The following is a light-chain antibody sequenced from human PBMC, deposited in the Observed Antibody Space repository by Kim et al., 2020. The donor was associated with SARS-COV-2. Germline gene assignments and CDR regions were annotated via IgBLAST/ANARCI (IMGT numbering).Light chain of an antibody. CDR1: SFGRKN. V-gene: IGLV3-9*01. CDR2: RDN. J-gene: IGLJ1*01. CDR3: QVWDSDTYL. Sequence: SVPPRQPASITWCGNSFGRKNLHWYQQKPGQAPVLVIFRDNNRPSGIPERFSASTSGNTATLTISGAQAGDEADYYCQVWDSDTYLFGTGTRVTVL.